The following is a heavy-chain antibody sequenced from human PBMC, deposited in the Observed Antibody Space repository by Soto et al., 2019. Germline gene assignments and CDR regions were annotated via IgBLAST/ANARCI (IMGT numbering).Heavy chain of an antibody. D-gene: IGHD4-17*01. CDR3: AKHIDNYGDPKRFDP. CDR1: DYVFSSSW. J-gene: IGHJ5*02. CDR2: IYPGDSET. V-gene: IGHV5-51*01. Sequence: GESLKISCSGSDYVFSSSWIGWVRQMPGKGLELMGIIYPGDSETRYSPAFQGQVLITADKSISTAYLQWSSLKASDSAMYFCAKHIDNYGDPKRFDPWGQGTLVTVYS.